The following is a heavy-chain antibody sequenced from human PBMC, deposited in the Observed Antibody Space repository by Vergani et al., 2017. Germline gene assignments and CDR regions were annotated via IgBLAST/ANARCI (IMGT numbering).Heavy chain of an antibody. J-gene: IGHJ6*02. D-gene: IGHD1-14*01. V-gene: IGHV4-31*03. CDR3: ARESVFEPYGMDV. Sequence: QVQLQESGPGLVKPSQTLSLTCTVSGGSISSGGYYWNWIRQLPGKGLEWIGYIYYSGSTYDNPSLKSRVTIALDTSKNQFSLRLSSVTAADTAVYYCARESVFEPYGMDVWGQGTTVTVSS. CDR2: IYYSGST. CDR1: GGSISSGGYY.